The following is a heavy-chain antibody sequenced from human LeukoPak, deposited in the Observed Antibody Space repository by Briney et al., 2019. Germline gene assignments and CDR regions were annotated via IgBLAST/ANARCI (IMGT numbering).Heavy chain of an antibody. CDR2: KYYSGSA. Sequence: SETLSLTCNVSGVSVSDGRYYWTWIRHHPTRGLEWIGYKYYSGSAKYNPSLQSRLTISIDTAKNQFSLQLSSVTAADTATYYCASPYCSSLSCLDVFNMWAQGTRVTVSS. D-gene: IGHD2-2*01. CDR1: GVSVSDGRYY. V-gene: IGHV4-31*03. J-gene: IGHJ3*02. CDR3: ASPYCSSLSCLDVFNM.